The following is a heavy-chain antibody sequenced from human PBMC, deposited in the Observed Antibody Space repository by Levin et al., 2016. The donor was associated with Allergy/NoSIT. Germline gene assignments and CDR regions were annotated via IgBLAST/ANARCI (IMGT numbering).Heavy chain of an antibody. CDR3: ARDLDY. V-gene: IGHV1-69*01. CDR2: IIPIFGTA. J-gene: IGHJ4*02. Sequence: WVRQAPGQGLEWMGGIIPIFGTANYAQKFQGRVTITADESTSTAYMELSSLRSEDTAVYYCARDLDYWGQGTLVTVSS.